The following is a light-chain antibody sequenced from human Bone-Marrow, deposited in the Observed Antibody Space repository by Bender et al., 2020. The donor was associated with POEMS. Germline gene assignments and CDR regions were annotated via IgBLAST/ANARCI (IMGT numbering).Light chain of an antibody. CDR2: DDS. CDR1: YIRSKL. J-gene: IGLJ2*01. CDR3: AAWDDSLNGPV. V-gene: IGLV3-21*02. Sequence: SYVLTQPPSVSVAPGQTATIPCGGDYIRSKLVQWYQRKPGQAPVLVVYDDSERPSGIPERFSGSNSGTSASLAISGLQPDDEADYYCAAWDDSLNGPVFGGGTKVTVL.